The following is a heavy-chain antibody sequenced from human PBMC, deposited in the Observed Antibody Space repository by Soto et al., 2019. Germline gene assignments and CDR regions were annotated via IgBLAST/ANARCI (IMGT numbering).Heavy chain of an antibody. Sequence: GGSLRLSCAASGFTYSTYTMHWVRQAPGKGLEWVAVISYDGSNKYYADSVKGRFTISRDNSKNTLYLQMNSLRVEDTAMYYCAKNPGYNSCWYSIDYWGQGT. CDR1: GFTYSTYT. CDR3: AKNPGYNSCWYSIDY. V-gene: IGHV3-30*18. D-gene: IGHD6-19*01. CDR2: ISYDGSNK. J-gene: IGHJ4*02.